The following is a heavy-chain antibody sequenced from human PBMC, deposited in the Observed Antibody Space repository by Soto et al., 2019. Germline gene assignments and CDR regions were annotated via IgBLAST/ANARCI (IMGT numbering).Heavy chain of an antibody. V-gene: IGHV3-7*01. Sequence: VQLVESGGGLVQTGGSLRLSCAASGFTFSAYWMSWVRQAPGKGLEWVANIKQAGSEKYYVDSVNGRFIISRDDAKNPLFLQVNSLRVEDTAVYYCAREKRANGYFDYWGQGTLVTVSS. CDR2: IKQAGSEK. J-gene: IGHJ4*02. CDR3: AREKRANGYFDY. CDR1: GFTFSAYW. D-gene: IGHD6-25*01.